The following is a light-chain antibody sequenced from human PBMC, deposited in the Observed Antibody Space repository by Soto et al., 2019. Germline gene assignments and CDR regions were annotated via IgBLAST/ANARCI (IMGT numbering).Light chain of an antibody. CDR1: QSVSGSY. CDR3: QQRSNWPPVT. CDR2: GAS. V-gene: IGKV3D-20*02. J-gene: IGKJ4*01. Sequence: EIVLTQSPGTLSLSPGERATLSCRASQSVSGSYLAWYQQKPGQAPRLLIYGASSRATGIPDRFSGSGSGTDFTLTISRLEPEDFVVYYCQQRSNWPPVTFGGGTKVDIK.